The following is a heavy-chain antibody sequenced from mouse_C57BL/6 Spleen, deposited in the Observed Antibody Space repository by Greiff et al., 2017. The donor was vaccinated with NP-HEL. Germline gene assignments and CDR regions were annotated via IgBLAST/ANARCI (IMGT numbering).Heavy chain of an antibody. CDR3: ARNTVVATPYAMDY. J-gene: IGHJ4*01. CDR1: GFSLTSYG. V-gene: IGHV2-2*01. D-gene: IGHD1-1*01. Sequence: VQLVESGPGLVQPSQSLSITCTVSGFSLTSYGVHWVRQSPGKGLEWLGVIWSGGSTDYNAAFISRLSISKDNSKSQVFFKMNSLQADDTAIYYCARNTVVATPYAMDYWGQGTSVTVSS. CDR2: IWSGGST.